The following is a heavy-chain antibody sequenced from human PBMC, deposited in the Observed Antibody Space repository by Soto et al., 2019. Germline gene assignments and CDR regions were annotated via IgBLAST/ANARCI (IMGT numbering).Heavy chain of an antibody. Sequence: EVQLLESGGGLVQPGGSLRLSCVGSGFTFISYAMNWVRQAPGKGLEWVSGISGGGDRTFDADSVKGRFTISRDNSKNTVNLQRNSLRADEPAVYYCARKVLGSTSRPDYWYFDLWCRGTLVTVSS. J-gene: IGHJ2*01. V-gene: IGHV3-23*01. CDR3: ARKVLGSTSRPDYWYFDL. CDR1: GFTFISYA. D-gene: IGHD3-16*01. CDR2: ISGGGDRT.